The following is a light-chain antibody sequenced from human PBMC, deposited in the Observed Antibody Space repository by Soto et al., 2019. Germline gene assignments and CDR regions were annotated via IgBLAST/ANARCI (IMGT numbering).Light chain of an antibody. Sequence: EIVLTQSPGTLSLSPGERATLSCRASQSIAGSYLAWYQQQPGQAPRLLIYGASSRATGIPDRFSGSGSGTDFTLAISRLEPEDFAVYYCQKYGRSTATFGQGTKVEIK. J-gene: IGKJ1*01. CDR2: GAS. V-gene: IGKV3-20*01. CDR1: QSIAGSY. CDR3: QKYGRSTAT.